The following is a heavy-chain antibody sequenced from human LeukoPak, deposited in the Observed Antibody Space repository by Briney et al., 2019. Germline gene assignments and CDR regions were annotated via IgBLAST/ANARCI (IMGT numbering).Heavy chain of an antibody. CDR3: ARDQSVAGTGFDY. J-gene: IGHJ4*02. Sequence: GASVKVSCKASGYTFTGYYMHWVRQAPGQGREWMGRINPNSGGTNYAQEFQGRVTMTRDTSISTAYMELSRLRSDDTAVYYCARDQSVAGTGFDYWGQGTLVTVSS. CDR1: GYTFTGYY. D-gene: IGHD6-19*01. CDR2: INPNSGGT. V-gene: IGHV1-2*06.